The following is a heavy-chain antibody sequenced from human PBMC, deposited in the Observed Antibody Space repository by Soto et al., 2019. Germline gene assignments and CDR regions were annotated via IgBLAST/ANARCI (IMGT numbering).Heavy chain of an antibody. J-gene: IGHJ6*02. V-gene: IGHV3-30*03. CDR2: ISYDGSNK. CDR3: AVQRRRGDYSGYYYYGLDV. Sequence: QVQLVESGGGVVQPGRSLRLSCAASGFTFSSYGMHWVRQAPGKGLEWVAVISYDGSNKYYADSVKGRFTISRDNSKNPLFLQMISLGAEDTAVYYSAVQRRRGDYSGYYYYGLDVWGQGTTVTVSS. CDR1: GFTFSSYG. D-gene: IGHD4-17*01.